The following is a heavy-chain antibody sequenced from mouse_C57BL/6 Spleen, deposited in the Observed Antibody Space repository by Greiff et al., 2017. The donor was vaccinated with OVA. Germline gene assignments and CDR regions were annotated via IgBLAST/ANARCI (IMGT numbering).Heavy chain of an antibody. J-gene: IGHJ4*01. V-gene: IGHV1-69*01. CDR1: GYTFTSYW. D-gene: IGHD1-3*01. CDR3: ARLTLVWYYAIDY. Sequence: VQLQQPGAELVMPGASVKLSCKASGYTFTSYWMHWVKQRPGQGLEWIGEIDPSDSYTNYNQKFKGKSTLTVDKSSSTAFMQLSSLTSAVSAVYYCARLTLVWYYAIDYWGPGPSVPVSS. CDR2: IDPSDSYT.